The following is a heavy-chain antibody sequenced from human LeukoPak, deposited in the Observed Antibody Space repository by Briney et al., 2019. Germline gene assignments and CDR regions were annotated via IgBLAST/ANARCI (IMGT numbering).Heavy chain of an antibody. V-gene: IGHV3-30-3*01. J-gene: IGHJ6*02. CDR2: ISYDGSNK. D-gene: IGHD5-12*01. Sequence: GGSLRLSCAASGFTFSSYAMHWVRQAPGKGLEWVAVISYDGSNKYYADSVKGRFTISRDNSKNTLYLQMNSLRAEDTAVYYCARAAYGGYDFNYYYYYGMDVWGQGTTVTVSS. CDR3: ARAAYGGYDFNYYYYYGMDV. CDR1: GFTFSSYA.